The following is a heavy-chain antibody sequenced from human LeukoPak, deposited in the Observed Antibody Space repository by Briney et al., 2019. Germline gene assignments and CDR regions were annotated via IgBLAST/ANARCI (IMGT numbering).Heavy chain of an antibody. CDR3: GAGRQFVGAFDI. CDR1: GFTFSSYE. CDR2: ISSGGTTM. V-gene: IGHV3-48*03. D-gene: IGHD3-10*01. J-gene: IGHJ3*02. Sequence: PGGSLRLSCAASGFTFSSYELYWVRQAPGKGLEWVSYISSGGTTMKYADSVKGQFTISRDDAKKSLYLQMNSLRAEDTAIYYCGAGRQFVGAFDIWGQGTLVTVSS.